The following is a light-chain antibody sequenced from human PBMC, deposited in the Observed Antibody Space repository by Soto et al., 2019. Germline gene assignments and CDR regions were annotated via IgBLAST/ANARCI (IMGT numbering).Light chain of an antibody. V-gene: IGKV3-20*01. J-gene: IGKJ1*01. CDR1: QTVASNY. CDR2: GAS. Sequence: EIVLTQSPGTLSLSPGERATLSCRATQTVASNYFAWYQQKPGQAPRLLMNGASSRATGVPDRFSGSGSGTDFTLTISRLEPEDFAVYYWQQYINSRWTFGQGTKVDI. CDR3: QQYINSRWT.